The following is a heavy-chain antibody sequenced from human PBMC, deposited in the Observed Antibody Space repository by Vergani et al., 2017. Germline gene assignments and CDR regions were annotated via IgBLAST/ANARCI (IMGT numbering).Heavy chain of an antibody. CDR2: INHSGST. Sequence: QVQLQQSGAGLLKPSETLSLTFAVYGGSFSGYYWSWIRQPPGKGLEWIGEINHSGSTNYNPSLKSRVTISVDTSKTQFSLKLRSVTAADTAVYYCARGRRYSSGWTDYWGQGTLVTVYS. D-gene: IGHD6-19*01. J-gene: IGHJ4*02. CDR1: GGSFSGYY. CDR3: ARGRRYSSGWTDY. V-gene: IGHV4-34*01.